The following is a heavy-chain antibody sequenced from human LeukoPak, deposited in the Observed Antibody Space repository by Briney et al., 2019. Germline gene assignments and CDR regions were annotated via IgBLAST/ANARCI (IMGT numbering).Heavy chain of an antibody. J-gene: IGHJ4*02. CDR1: GYSFTRYG. Sequence: ASVRVSCKASGYSFTRYGISWVRQAPGQGLEWMGWINAGNGNTKYSQEFQGRVTITRDTSASTAYMELSSLRSEDMAVYYCARGSISGSFLYYFDYWGQGTLVTVSS. D-gene: IGHD6-19*01. V-gene: IGHV1-3*03. CDR3: ARGSISGSFLYYFDY. CDR2: INAGNGNT.